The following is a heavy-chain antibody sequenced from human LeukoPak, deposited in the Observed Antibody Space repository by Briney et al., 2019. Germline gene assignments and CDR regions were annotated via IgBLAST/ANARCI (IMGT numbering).Heavy chain of an antibody. CDR2: IYYSGST. J-gene: IGHJ4*02. CDR1: GGSISSSSYY. Sequence: PSETLSLTCTVSGGSISSSSYYWGWIRQPPGKGLEWIGSIYYSGSTYYNPSLKSRVTISVDTSKNQFSLKLSSVTAADTAVYYCAAYSSSWSSDYWGQGTLVTVSS. CDR3: AAYSSSWSSDY. V-gene: IGHV4-39*01. D-gene: IGHD6-13*01.